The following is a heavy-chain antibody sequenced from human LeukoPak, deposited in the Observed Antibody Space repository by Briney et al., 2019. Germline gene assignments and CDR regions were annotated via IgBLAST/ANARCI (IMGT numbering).Heavy chain of an antibody. CDR1: GFTFSNYA. J-gene: IGHJ3*02. Sequence: GSLRLSCAGSGFTFSNYAMNWVRQAPGKGLEWVSSISHSGSLSYADSVKGRFTISRDNSMNTLYLQMSSLTAEDTAIYYCAKELTERWLIDAFDIWGQGTVVTVSS. V-gene: IGHV3-23*01. CDR2: ISHSGSL. D-gene: IGHD5-24*01. CDR3: AKELTERWLIDAFDI.